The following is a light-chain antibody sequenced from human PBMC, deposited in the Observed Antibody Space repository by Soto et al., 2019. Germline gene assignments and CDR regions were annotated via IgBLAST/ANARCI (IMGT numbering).Light chain of an antibody. V-gene: IGLV2-14*01. CDR3: SSYTGSNTPVV. CDR2: DVS. CDR1: SSDVGGYNY. J-gene: IGLJ2*01. Sequence: QSALTQPASVSGSPGQSITISCTGTSSDVGGYNYVSWYQQHPGKAPNLIIFDVSNRPSGVSNRVSGSKSGNSASLTISGLQAEDEADYYCSSYTGSNTPVVFGGGTKLTVL.